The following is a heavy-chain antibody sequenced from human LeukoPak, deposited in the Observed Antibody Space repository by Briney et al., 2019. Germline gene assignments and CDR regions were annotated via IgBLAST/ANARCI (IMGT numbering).Heavy chain of an antibody. V-gene: IGHV1-18*01. Sequence: ASVKVSCKASGYTFTSYGISWVRQAPGHGLEWMGWISAYNGNTNYAQKLQGRVTMTTDTSTSTAYMELRSLRSDDTAVYYCARELVPIATAGTNGWFGPRGQGTLVTVSS. CDR1: GYTFTSYG. D-gene: IGHD6-13*01. CDR3: ARELVPIATAGTNGWFGP. J-gene: IGHJ5*02. CDR2: ISAYNGNT.